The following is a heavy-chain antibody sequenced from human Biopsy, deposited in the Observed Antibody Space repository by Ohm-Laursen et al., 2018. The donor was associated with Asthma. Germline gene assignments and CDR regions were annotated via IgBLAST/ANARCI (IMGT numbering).Heavy chain of an antibody. D-gene: IGHD3-3*01. Sequence: SLRLSCAASGFTFSSYGMHWVRQAPGKGLEWVAVISYDGSNKYYADSVKDRFTISGDNSKNTLYLQMNSLRAEDTAVYYCASQSSGPDFWSGYYYFDYWGQGTLVTVSS. CDR3: ASQSSGPDFWSGYYYFDY. V-gene: IGHV3-30*03. CDR1: GFTFSSYG. CDR2: ISYDGSNK. J-gene: IGHJ4*02.